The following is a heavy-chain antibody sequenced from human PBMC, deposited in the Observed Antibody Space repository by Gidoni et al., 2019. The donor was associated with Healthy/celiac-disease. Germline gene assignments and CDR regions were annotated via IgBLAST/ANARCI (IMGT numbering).Heavy chain of an antibody. CDR2: MNPNSGNT. Sequence: QVQLVQSGAEVKKPGASVKVSCKASGYTFTRYDINWFRPATGQGLEWMGWMNPNSGNTGYAQKFQGRVTTTRNTSISTAYMELSSLRSEDTAVYYCARAPPMYYDYVWGSYRQPNWFDPWGQGTLVTVSS. J-gene: IGHJ5*02. D-gene: IGHD3-16*01. V-gene: IGHV1-8*01. CDR3: ARAPPMYYDYVWGSYRQPNWFDP. CDR1: GYTFTRYD.